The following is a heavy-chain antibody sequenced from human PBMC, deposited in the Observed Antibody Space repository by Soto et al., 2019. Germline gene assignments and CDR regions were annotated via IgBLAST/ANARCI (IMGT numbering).Heavy chain of an antibody. D-gene: IGHD3-9*01. CDR2: IYYSGST. CDR1: GGSISSSSYY. V-gene: IGHV4-39*01. Sequence: SETLSLTCTVSGGSISSSSYYWGWIRQPPGKGLEWIGSIYYSGSTYYNPSLKSRVTISVDTSKNQFSLKLSSVTAADTAVYYCARGLVIIDYWGQGTPVTVSS. CDR3: ARGLVIIDY. J-gene: IGHJ4*02.